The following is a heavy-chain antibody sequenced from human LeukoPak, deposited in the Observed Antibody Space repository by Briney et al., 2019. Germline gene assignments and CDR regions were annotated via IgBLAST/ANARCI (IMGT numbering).Heavy chain of an antibody. CDR1: GGSISSGGYY. CDR3: ARGVAAAGYYYYYGMDV. J-gene: IGHJ6*02. Sequence: SETLSLTCTVSGGSISSGGYYWSWIRQHPGKGLEWTGYIYYSGSTYYNPSLKSRVTISVDTSKNQFSLKLSSVTAADTAVYYCARGVAAAGYYYYYGMDVWGQGTTVTVSS. D-gene: IGHD6-13*01. CDR2: IYYSGST. V-gene: IGHV4-31*03.